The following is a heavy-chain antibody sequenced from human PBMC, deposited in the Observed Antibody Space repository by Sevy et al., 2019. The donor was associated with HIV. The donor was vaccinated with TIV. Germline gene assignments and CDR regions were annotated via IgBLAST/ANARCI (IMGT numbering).Heavy chain of an antibody. CDR1: GFTFSSYW. Sequence: QAGGSLRLSCAASGFTFSSYWMHWVRQAPGKGLVWVSRINSDGSSTSYADSVKGRFTISRDNAKNMLYLQMNSLRAEDTAVYYCARDPIEYSSSSGLLDAFDIWGQGTMVTVSS. J-gene: IGHJ3*02. CDR3: ARDPIEYSSSSGLLDAFDI. CDR2: INSDGSST. V-gene: IGHV3-74*01. D-gene: IGHD6-6*01.